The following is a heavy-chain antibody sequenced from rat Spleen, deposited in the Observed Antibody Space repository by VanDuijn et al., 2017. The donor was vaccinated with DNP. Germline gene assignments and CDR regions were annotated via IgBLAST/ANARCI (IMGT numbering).Heavy chain of an antibody. D-gene: IGHD1-12*02. Sequence: EVQLVESGGGLVQPGRSLKLSCAASGFTFSDYYMAWVRQAPTKGLEWVAYIRFDGATTYYGDSVKGRFTISRDNAESSLYLQMNSLRSEDMATYYCVRPHYYYGSYPHYWGQGVMVTVSS. V-gene: IGHV5-22*01. CDR2: IRFDGATT. J-gene: IGHJ2*01. CDR1: GFTFSDYY. CDR3: VRPHYYYGSYPHY.